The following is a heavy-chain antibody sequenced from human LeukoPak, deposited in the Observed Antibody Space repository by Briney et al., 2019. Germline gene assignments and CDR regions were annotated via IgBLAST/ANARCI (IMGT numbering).Heavy chain of an antibody. D-gene: IGHD1-26*01. CDR1: GDSIRRGWW. V-gene: IGHV4-4*02. Sequence: SETLSLTCAVSGDSIRRGWWWSWVRQPPGKGLEWIAEIYHSGSTNYNPSLKGRVTISVDKSKNQISLKLNSVTAADTAVYYCAGDGRGSYYHADYWGQGTLVTVSS. CDR3: AGDGRGSYYHADY. J-gene: IGHJ4*02. CDR2: IYHSGST.